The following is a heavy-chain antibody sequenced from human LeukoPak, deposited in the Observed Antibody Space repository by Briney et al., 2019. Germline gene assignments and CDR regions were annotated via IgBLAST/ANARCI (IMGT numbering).Heavy chain of an antibody. CDR3: ANILRGYFDY. Sequence: GGSLRLSCAASGFTFSSYAMGWVRQFPGKGLEWVSAISGGGGSTYYADSVKGRFTISRDNSKNTLHLQMNSLRAEDTAVYYCANILRGYFDYWGQGTLVTVSS. CDR1: GFTFSSYA. V-gene: IGHV3-23*01. D-gene: IGHD3-10*01. J-gene: IGHJ4*02. CDR2: ISGGGGST.